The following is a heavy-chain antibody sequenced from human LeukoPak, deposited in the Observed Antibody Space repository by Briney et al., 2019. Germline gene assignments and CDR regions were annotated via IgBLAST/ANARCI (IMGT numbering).Heavy chain of an antibody. Sequence: AGGSLRLSCAASGFTLTFSSYGMHWVRQAPGKGLEWLAFISYDGSNKYYADSVKGRFTISRDNSKNTLYLQMNSLRAEDTAVYYCAKERYRNGEIFDYWGQGTLVTVSS. J-gene: IGHJ4*02. CDR2: ISYDGSNK. V-gene: IGHV3-30*18. CDR1: GFTLTFSSYG. CDR3: AKERYRNGEIFDY. D-gene: IGHD5-18*01.